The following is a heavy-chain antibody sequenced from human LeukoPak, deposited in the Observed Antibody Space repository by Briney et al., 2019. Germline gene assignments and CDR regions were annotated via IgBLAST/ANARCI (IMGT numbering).Heavy chain of an antibody. CDR3: ARGMEPYYYMDV. CDR2: INPNSGGT. J-gene: IGHJ6*03. V-gene: IGHV1-2*02. D-gene: IGHD1-26*01. CDR1: GYTFNGYY. Sequence: ASVKVPCKASGYTFNGYYMHWVRQAPGQGLEWMGWINPNSGGTNYAQKFQGRVTMTRDTSISTAYMELSRLRSDDTAVYYCARGMEPYYYMDVWGKGTTVTVS.